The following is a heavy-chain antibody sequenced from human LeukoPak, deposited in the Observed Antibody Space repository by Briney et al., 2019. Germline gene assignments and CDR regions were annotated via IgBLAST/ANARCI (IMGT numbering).Heavy chain of an antibody. Sequence: GGSLRLSCAASGFTFSSYSMNWVRQAPGKGLEWVSYISSSSSTIYYADSVKGRFTISRDNAKNSLYLKMNSLRAEDTAVYYCARAAYDLLDYWGQGTLVTVSS. CDR1: GFTFSSYS. V-gene: IGHV3-48*01. D-gene: IGHD3-16*01. J-gene: IGHJ4*02. CDR2: ISSSSSTI. CDR3: ARAAYDLLDY.